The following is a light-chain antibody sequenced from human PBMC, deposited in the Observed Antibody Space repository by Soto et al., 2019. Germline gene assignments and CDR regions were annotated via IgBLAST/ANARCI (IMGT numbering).Light chain of an antibody. CDR1: QSIRYY. V-gene: IGKV1-5*01. J-gene: IGKJ1*01. CDR2: GAS. Sequence: DIQLTQSPPTLSASVGDRVTITCRASQSIRYYLAWYQQMPGKAPKVLIYGASSVQSGVPSRLSGSGSGTEFTLTISSLQPDDFATYFCQHHTSYSQTFGQGTKV. CDR3: QHHTSYSQT.